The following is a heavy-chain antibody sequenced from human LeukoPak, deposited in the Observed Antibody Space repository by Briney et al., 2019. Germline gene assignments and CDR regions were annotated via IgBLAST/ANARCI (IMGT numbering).Heavy chain of an antibody. J-gene: IGHJ4*02. CDR3: ARDPTGDYGDYFDY. Sequence: ASVKVSCKASGYTFTSYYLHWVRQAPGQGLEWMGIINPSGGSTSYAQKFQGRVTMTRDTSISTAYMELSRLRSDDTAVYYCARDPTGDYGDYFDYWGQGTLVTVSS. D-gene: IGHD4-17*01. V-gene: IGHV1-46*01. CDR1: GYTFTSYY. CDR2: INPSGGST.